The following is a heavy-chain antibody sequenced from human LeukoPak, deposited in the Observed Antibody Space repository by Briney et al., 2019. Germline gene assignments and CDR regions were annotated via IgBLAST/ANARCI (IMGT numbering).Heavy chain of an antibody. Sequence: PSETLSLTCAVYGGSFSGYYWSWIRQPPGKGLEWIGYIYYSGSTNYNPSLKSRVTISVDTSKNQFSLKLSSVTAADTAVYYCARHMRSVAGMLPDAFDIWGQGTMVTVSS. J-gene: IGHJ3*02. D-gene: IGHD6-19*01. CDR1: GGSFSGYY. V-gene: IGHV4-59*08. CDR2: IYYSGST. CDR3: ARHMRSVAGMLPDAFDI.